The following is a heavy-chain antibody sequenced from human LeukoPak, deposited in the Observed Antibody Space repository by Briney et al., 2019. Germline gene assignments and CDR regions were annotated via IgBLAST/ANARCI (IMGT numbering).Heavy chain of an antibody. Sequence: PGGSLRLSCAASGFTFSSYEMNWVRQPPGKGLEWIGSIYYSGSTYYNPSLKSRVTISVDTSKNQFSLKLSSVTAADTAVYYCARLLTYYDSSGDAFDIWGQGTMVTVSS. CDR3: ARLLTYYDSSGDAFDI. CDR2: IYYSGST. V-gene: IGHV4-39*07. CDR1: GFTFSSYE. J-gene: IGHJ3*02. D-gene: IGHD3-22*01.